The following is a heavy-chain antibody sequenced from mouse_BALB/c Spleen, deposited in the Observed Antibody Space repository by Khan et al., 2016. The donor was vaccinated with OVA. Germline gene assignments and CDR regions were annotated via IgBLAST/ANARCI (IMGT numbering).Heavy chain of an antibody. CDR2: IWGDGST. V-gene: IGHV2-3*01. CDR1: GFSLNSYG. CDR3: AKFTPDYYSMDY. Sequence: QVQLKQSGPGLVAPSQSLSITCTVSGFSLNSYGVNWVLQPPGKGLEWLGVIWGDGSTNYHSALKSRLIISKDDSKSQVFLKLNSLQTDETATYYCAKFTPDYYSMDYWGQGTSVTVSS. J-gene: IGHJ4*01.